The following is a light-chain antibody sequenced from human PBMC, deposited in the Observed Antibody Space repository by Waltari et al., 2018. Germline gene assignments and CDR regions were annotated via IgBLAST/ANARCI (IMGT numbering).Light chain of an antibody. Sequence: DIVMTQSPDSLAVSLGDRATINCKSSQSVLYSSNNKNYLAWYQQKPGQPPKLLIYCASTRESGVPDRFSGSGSGTDFTLTISSLQAEDVAVYYCQQYYSTPWTFGQGTKVEIK. CDR3: QQYYSTPWT. J-gene: IGKJ1*01. CDR1: QSVLYSSNNKNY. CDR2: CAS. V-gene: IGKV4-1*01.